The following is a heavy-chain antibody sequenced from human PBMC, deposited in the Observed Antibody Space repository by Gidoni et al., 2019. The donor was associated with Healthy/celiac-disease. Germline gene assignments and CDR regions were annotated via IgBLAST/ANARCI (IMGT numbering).Heavy chain of an antibody. CDR3: ATYGGAAGNV. CDR2: ISSSSSYI. J-gene: IGHJ4*02. CDR1: GFTFSSYS. Sequence: ELQLVASCGALLERVRSLRLSCAASGFTFSSYSMNWVRQAPGKGLEWVSSISSSSSYIYYADSVKGRFTISRDNAKNSLYLQMNSLRAEDTDVYYWATYGGAAGNVWGEGPLVTVS. D-gene: IGHD6-13*01. V-gene: IGHV3-21*01.